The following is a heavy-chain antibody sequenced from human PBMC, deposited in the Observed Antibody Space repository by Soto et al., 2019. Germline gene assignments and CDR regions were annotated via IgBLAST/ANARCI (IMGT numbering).Heavy chain of an antibody. CDR1: CYNFTRYG. D-gene: IGHD2-21*01. V-gene: IGHV1-18*01. Sequence: QVQLVQSGDEVKTPGASVKVSCTASCYNFTRYGISLLRQAPRQGLECMGWTRPRNTSTEYKRNFQGSVIMTSDMFTSTADMELSGLGSDDTTISYCARVELRWAGDYWGQGTLVTVSS. CDR2: TRPRNTST. J-gene: IGHJ4*02. CDR3: ARVELRWAGDY.